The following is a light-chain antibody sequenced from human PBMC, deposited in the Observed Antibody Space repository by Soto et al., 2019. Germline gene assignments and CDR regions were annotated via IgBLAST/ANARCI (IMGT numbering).Light chain of an antibody. Sequence: EIVLTQSPATRSLSPGERATLSCRASQSVSSYLDWYQQKPGQAPRLLIYDASNRATGIPARFSGSGSGTDFTLTVGSLEADDFAVYYCQQRSDLPSTFGGGTKVQIK. V-gene: IGKV3-11*01. J-gene: IGKJ4*01. CDR2: DAS. CDR3: QQRSDLPST. CDR1: QSVSSY.